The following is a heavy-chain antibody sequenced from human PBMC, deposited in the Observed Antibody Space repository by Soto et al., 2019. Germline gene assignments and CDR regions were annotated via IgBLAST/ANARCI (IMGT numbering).Heavy chain of an antibody. CDR1: GFTFSSYA. CDR3: ARGSPEQEYDYIWGSYRLSGYLPLYYMDV. Sequence: GGSLILSCAASGFTFSSYAMHWVRQAPGKGLEYVSAISSNGGSTYYANSVKGRFTISRDNSKNTLYLQMGSLRAEDMAVYYCARGSPEQEYDYIWGSYRLSGYLPLYYMDVWGKGTTVTVSS. V-gene: IGHV3-64*01. J-gene: IGHJ6*03. D-gene: IGHD3-16*02. CDR2: ISSNGGST.